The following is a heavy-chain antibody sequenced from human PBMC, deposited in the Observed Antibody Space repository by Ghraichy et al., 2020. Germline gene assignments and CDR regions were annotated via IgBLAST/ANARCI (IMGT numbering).Heavy chain of an antibody. D-gene: IGHD3-22*01. J-gene: IGHJ3*02. CDR1: GFTFSSYA. CDR2: ISGSGGST. CDR3: AKGSGAYYYDSSGSYGHAFDI. V-gene: IGHV3-23*01. Sequence: GGSLRLSCAASGFTFSSYAMSWVRQAPGKGLEWVSGISGSGGSTYYADSVKGRFTISRDNSKNTLYLQMNSLRAEDTAVYYCAKGSGAYYYDSSGSYGHAFDIWGQGTMVTVSS.